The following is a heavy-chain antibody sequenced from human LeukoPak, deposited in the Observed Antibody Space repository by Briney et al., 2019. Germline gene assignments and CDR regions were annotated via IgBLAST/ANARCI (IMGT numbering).Heavy chain of an antibody. V-gene: IGHV3-30*02. CDR2: IRYDGSNK. CDR3: ARGTMFPYYFDY. J-gene: IGHJ4*02. CDR1: GFTFSSYG. Sequence: GGSLRLSCAASGFTFSSYGMHWVRQAPGKGLEWVAFIRYDGSNKYYADSVKGRFTISRDNSKNTVYLQMNSLRAEDTAVYYCARGTMFPYYFDYWGQGTLVTVSS. D-gene: IGHD3-10*02.